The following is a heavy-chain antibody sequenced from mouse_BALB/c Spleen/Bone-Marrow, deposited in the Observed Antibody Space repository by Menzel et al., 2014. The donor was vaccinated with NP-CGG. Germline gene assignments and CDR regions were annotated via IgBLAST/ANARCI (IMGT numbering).Heavy chain of an antibody. Sequence: EVMLVESGGGLVQPGGSLRLSCATSGFTFXDYYMNWVRQPPGKALEWLAFIRNKAYGYTTEYSASVKGRFTISRDNSQNILYLQMDPLRAEDSATYYCARDMGGLIFDSWGQGTTLAVSS. V-gene: IGHV7-3*02. CDR1: GFTFXDYY. CDR3: ARDMGGLIFDS. CDR2: IRNKAYGYTT. J-gene: IGHJ2*01.